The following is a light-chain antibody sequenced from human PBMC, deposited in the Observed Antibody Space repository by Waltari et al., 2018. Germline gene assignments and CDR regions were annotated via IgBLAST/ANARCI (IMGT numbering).Light chain of an antibody. Sequence: QSVLTQPPSASGTPGQRVTISCSGSSSTIGSNYVYWYPQLPGTAPKLLIYRNNQRPAGVPDRCSGSQSGTSASLAISGLRSEDDADYYCAAWDDSLSGVVFGGGTKLTVL. CDR1: SSTIGSNY. J-gene: IGLJ2*01. CDR2: RNN. CDR3: AAWDDSLSGVV. V-gene: IGLV1-47*01.